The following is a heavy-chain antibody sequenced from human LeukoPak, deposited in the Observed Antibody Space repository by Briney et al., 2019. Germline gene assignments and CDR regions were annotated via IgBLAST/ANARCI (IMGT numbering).Heavy chain of an antibody. CDR3: ARARTIFSDRPDDAFDI. J-gene: IGHJ3*02. D-gene: IGHD3-9*01. Sequence: GGSLRLSCAASGFTFSSYSMNWVRQAPGKGLEWVSSISSSSSYIYYADSVKGRFTISRDNAKNSLYLQMNSLRAEDTAVYYCARARTIFSDRPDDAFDICGQGTMVTASS. V-gene: IGHV3-21*01. CDR1: GFTFSSYS. CDR2: ISSSSSYI.